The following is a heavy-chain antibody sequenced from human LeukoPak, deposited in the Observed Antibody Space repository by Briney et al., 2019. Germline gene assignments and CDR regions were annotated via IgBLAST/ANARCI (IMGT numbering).Heavy chain of an antibody. D-gene: IGHD3-22*01. CDR3: ARDGYYDSSGYYYSDY. V-gene: IGHV4-4*07. CDR2: IYTSGST. J-gene: IGHJ4*02. CDR1: GGSISSYY. Sequence: PSETLSLTCPVPGGSISSYYWSWIRPPAGKGLGGIGRIYTSGSTNYNPSLKSGVTLSVDTSKNQFSLKLSSVTAADTAVYYCARDGYYDSSGYYYSDYWGQGTLVTVSS.